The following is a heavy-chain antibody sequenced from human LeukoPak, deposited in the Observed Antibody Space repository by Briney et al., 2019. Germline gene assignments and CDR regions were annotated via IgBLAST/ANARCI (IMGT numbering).Heavy chain of an antibody. CDR3: ARGPLGIAPFDY. D-gene: IGHD7-27*01. V-gene: IGHV3-72*01. CDR2: IRNKANRYTT. CDR1: GFTLSDHH. J-gene: IGHJ4*02. Sequence: GGSLRLSCAASGFTLSDHHMDWVRQAPGEGLEWVARIRNKANRYTTEYAASVKGRFTISRDDSENSLYLQMDSLKTEDTAVYYCARGPLGIAPFDYWGQGTLVTVSS.